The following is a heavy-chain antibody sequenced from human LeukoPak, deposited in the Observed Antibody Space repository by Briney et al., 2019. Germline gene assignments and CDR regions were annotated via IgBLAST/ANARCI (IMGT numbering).Heavy chain of an antibody. V-gene: IGHV4-59*12. Sequence: PSETLSLTCTVSGGSISSYYWSWIRQPPGKGLEWIGYIYYSGSTNYNPSLKSRVTISVDTSKNQFSLKLISVTAADTAVYYCAREVYGSLDYWGQGTLVTVSS. CDR1: GGSISSYY. D-gene: IGHD5/OR15-5a*01. CDR3: AREVYGSLDY. J-gene: IGHJ4*02. CDR2: IYYSGST.